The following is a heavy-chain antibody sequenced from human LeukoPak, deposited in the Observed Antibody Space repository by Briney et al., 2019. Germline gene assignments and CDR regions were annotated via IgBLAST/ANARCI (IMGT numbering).Heavy chain of an antibody. V-gene: IGHV1-18*01. Sequence: ASVKVSCKASGYTFTSYGISWVRQAPGQGLEWMGWISAYNGNTNYAQKLQGRVTMTTDTSTSTAYMELRSLRSDDTAVYYCAKEFPRGGRDDAFDIWGQGTMVTVSS. CDR3: AKEFPRGGRDDAFDI. CDR2: ISAYNGNT. D-gene: IGHD2-15*01. J-gene: IGHJ3*02. CDR1: GYTFTSYG.